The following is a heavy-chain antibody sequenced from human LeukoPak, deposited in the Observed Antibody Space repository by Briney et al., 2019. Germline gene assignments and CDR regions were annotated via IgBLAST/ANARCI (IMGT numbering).Heavy chain of an antibody. J-gene: IGHJ4*02. CDR3: AKSWDARLNFDY. Sequence: GGSLRLSCAASGFIASRNYMNWVRQSPGKGLEWVSVIYSGGNTYYADSVKGRFTISRDNSKNTVNLQMNDLRAEDTAVYYCAKSWDARLNFDYWGQGTLVTVSS. CDR2: IYSGGNT. V-gene: IGHV3-66*02. CDR1: GFIASRNY. D-gene: IGHD1-26*01.